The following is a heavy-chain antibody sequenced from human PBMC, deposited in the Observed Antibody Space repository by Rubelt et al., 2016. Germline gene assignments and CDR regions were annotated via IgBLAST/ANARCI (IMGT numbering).Heavy chain of an antibody. CDR1: GGSFSGYY. CDR3: ASQSSSGWYAFDI. J-gene: IGHJ3*02. D-gene: IGHD6-19*01. Sequence: VQLQQWGAGLLKPSETLSLTCAVYGGSFSGYYWSWIRQPPGKGLEWIGEIHHSGSTNYNPSLKRRVTISVDTSKNQFSLKLSSVTAADTAVYYCASQSSSGWYAFDIWGQGTMVTVSS. CDR2: IHHSGST. V-gene: IGHV4-34*01.